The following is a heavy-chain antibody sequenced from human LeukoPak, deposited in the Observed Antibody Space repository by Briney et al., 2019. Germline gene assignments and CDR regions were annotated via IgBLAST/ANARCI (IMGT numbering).Heavy chain of an antibody. V-gene: IGHV4-34*01. Sequence: KTSETLSLTCAVYGGSFSGYYWSWIRQPPGKGLEWIGYIYYSGSTYYNPSLKSRVTISVDTSKNQFSLKLSSVTAADTAVYYCARVRTQFSNAFDIWGQGTMVTVSS. CDR2: IYYSGST. D-gene: IGHD1-14*01. J-gene: IGHJ3*02. CDR1: GGSFSGYY. CDR3: ARVRTQFSNAFDI.